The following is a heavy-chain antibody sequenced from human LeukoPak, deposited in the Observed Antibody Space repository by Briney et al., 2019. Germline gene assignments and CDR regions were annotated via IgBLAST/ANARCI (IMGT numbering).Heavy chain of an antibody. CDR3: ARDTIAVAGTWDY. Sequence: GGSLRLSCAASGFTFSDYYMSWIRQAPGKGLEWVSYISSSSSYTNYADSVKGRFTISRDNAKNSLYLQMNSLRAEDTAVYYCARDTIAVAGTWDYWGQGTLVTVSS. CDR1: GFTFSDYY. J-gene: IGHJ4*02. D-gene: IGHD6-19*01. CDR2: ISSSSSYT. V-gene: IGHV3-11*06.